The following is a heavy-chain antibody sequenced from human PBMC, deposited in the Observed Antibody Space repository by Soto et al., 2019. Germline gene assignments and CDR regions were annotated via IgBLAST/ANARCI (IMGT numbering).Heavy chain of an antibody. V-gene: IGHV1-69*13. CDR2: IIPIFGTA. D-gene: IGHD5-18*01. CDR1: GGTFSSYA. J-gene: IGHJ5*02. CDR3: ARDPGYSYGYGNWFDP. Sequence: GASVKVSCKASGGTFSSYAISWVRQAPGQGLEWMGGIIPIFGTANYAQKFQGRVTITADESTSTAYMELSSLRSEDTAVYYCARDPGYSYGYGNWFDPWGQGTLVTVSS.